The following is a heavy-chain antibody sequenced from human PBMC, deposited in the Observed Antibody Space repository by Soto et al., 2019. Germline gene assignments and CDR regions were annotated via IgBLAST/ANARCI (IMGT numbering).Heavy chain of an antibody. CDR3: AVESAGGGKGMDV. V-gene: IGHV3-48*02. D-gene: IGHD2-15*01. CDR2: ISSSSSTI. Sequence: GGSLRLSCEASGATFANYWMHWVRQVPGKGLVWVSYISSSSSTIYYADSVKGRFTISRDNAKNSLYLQMNSLRDEDTAVYYCAVESAGGGKGMDVWGQGTTVTVSS. J-gene: IGHJ6*02. CDR1: GATFANYW.